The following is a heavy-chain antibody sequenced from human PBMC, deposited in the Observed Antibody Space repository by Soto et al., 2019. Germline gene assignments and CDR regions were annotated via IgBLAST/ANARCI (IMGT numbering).Heavy chain of an antibody. CDR3: AKDQRGGSYYYYYGMDV. J-gene: IGHJ6*02. D-gene: IGHD1-26*01. Sequence: GGSLRLSCAASGFTFSSYGMHWVRQAPGKGLEWVAVISYDGSNKYYADSVKGRFTISRDNSKNTLYLQMNSLRAEDTAVYYCAKDQRGGSYYYYYGMDVWGQGTTVTVSS. CDR2: ISYDGSNK. CDR1: GFTFSSYG. V-gene: IGHV3-30*18.